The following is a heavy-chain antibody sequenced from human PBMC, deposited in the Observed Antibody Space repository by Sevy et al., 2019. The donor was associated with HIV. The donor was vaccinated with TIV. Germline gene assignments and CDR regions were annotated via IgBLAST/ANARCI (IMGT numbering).Heavy chain of an antibody. CDR1: ESSLSKLS. CDR3: AFLDLVVGFTKGDSFDP. Sequence: ASVKVSCKVSESSLSKLSIHWVRQAPGKGLEWMGGYSPEDAESFYAQKLEGRVTMTEDTSTDTAYMELSSLTSEDTSVYYCAFLDLVVGFTKGDSFDPWGQGTLVTVSS. CDR2: YSPEDAES. D-gene: IGHD2-15*01. V-gene: IGHV1-24*01. J-gene: IGHJ5*02.